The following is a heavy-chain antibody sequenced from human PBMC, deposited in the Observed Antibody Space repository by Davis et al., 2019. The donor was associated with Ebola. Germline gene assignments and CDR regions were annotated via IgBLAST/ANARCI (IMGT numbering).Heavy chain of an antibody. Sequence: ASVKVSCKASGYTFTGYYMHWVRQAPGQGLEWMGWINPNSGGTNYAQKFQGWVTMTRDTSISTAYMELSRLRSADTAVYYCARVNRVVIGEWRYYYYGMDVWGQGTTVTVSS. CDR1: GYTFTGYY. CDR2: INPNSGGT. V-gene: IGHV1-2*04. CDR3: ARVNRVVIGEWRYYYYGMDV. D-gene: IGHD3-3*01. J-gene: IGHJ6*02.